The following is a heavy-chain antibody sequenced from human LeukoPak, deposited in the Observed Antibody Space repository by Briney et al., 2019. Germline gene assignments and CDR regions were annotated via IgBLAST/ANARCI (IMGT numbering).Heavy chain of an antibody. CDR1: GFTFDDYA. J-gene: IGHJ3*02. V-gene: IGHV3-9*01. CDR2: ISWNSGSI. CDR3: AKVAKQLYCSGGSCGVVGHDAFDI. D-gene: IGHD2-15*01. Sequence: QPGGSLRLSCAASGFTFDDYAMHWVRQAPGMGLEWVSGISWNSGSIGYADSVKGRFTISRDNAKNSLYLQMNSLRAEDTALYYCAKVAKQLYCSGGSCGVVGHDAFDIWGQGTMVTVSS.